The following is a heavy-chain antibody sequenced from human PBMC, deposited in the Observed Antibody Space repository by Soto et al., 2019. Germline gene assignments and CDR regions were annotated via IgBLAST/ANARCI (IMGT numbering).Heavy chain of an antibody. J-gene: IGHJ4*02. CDR1: GFTFSSYG. V-gene: IGHV3-33*01. CDR3: ARGLKYCSNSSCYGTLYYFDS. D-gene: IGHD2-2*01. CDR2: IWYDGSNK. Sequence: GGSLRLSCAASGFTFSSYGMHWVRQAPGKGLEWVAVIWYDGSNKYYSDSVKGRFTISRDNSKNTLFLQMNSLRAEDTAVYYCARGLKYCSNSSCYGTLYYFDSWGQGTLVTVSS.